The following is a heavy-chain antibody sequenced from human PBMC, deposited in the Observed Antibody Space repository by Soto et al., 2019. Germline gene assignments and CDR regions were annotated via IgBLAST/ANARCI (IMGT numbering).Heavy chain of an antibody. Sequence: QVHLVQSGAEVRKPGASVKVSCKASGYTFSSYAMHWVRQAPGQRLEWMGWINAGYGNTKSSQKFQDRVTISRDTSASTANMELTSLRSEDTAVYYCARDTGDGTFDFWGQGPLVTVSS. D-gene: IGHD7-27*01. CDR1: GYTFSSYA. CDR2: INAGYGNT. J-gene: IGHJ4*02. CDR3: ARDTGDGTFDF. V-gene: IGHV1-3*01.